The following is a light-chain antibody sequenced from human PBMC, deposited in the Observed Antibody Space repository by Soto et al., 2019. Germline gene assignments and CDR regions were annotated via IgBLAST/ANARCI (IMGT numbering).Light chain of an antibody. Sequence: QSALTQPASVSGSPGHSITISCTGTSSDVGGYNYVSWYQQHPGKAPKLMIYEVRNRPSGVSNRFSGSKSGNTASLTIYGLQAEDEADYYCRSYTSGSTPSVFGTGTKLTVL. J-gene: IGLJ1*01. CDR1: SSDVGGYNY. CDR2: EVR. V-gene: IGLV2-14*01. CDR3: RSYTSGSTPSV.